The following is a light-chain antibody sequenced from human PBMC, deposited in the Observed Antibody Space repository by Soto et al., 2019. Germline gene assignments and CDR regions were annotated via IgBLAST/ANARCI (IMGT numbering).Light chain of an antibody. CDR2: DVS. V-gene: IGKV1-5*01. J-gene: IGKJ1*01. Sequence: DIQMTQSPCTLSASVGDRVTITCRASQSVSDWLAWYQQKPGKAPKLLIYDVSSLQSGVPSRFSGSGSGTEFTLTISSLQPDDFATYYCQQYNSFWTFGQGTKVDI. CDR3: QQYNSFWT. CDR1: QSVSDW.